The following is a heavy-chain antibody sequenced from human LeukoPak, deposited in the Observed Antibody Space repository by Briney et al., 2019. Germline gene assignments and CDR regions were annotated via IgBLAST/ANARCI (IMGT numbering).Heavy chain of an antibody. V-gene: IGHV3-74*01. CDR2: INGDGRNI. CDR1: GFTFSSYW. CDR3: TRDLMDYDVSTGLHHYYMDV. D-gene: IGHD3-9*01. Sequence: RGSLRLSCVASGFTFSSYWMHWVRQDPRKGLVWVSRINGDGRNINYADSVRGRFTISRDNAKNTLYLQMNTLRVEDTAVYYCTRDLMDYDVSTGLHHYYMDVWGQGTTVTVSS. J-gene: IGHJ6*02.